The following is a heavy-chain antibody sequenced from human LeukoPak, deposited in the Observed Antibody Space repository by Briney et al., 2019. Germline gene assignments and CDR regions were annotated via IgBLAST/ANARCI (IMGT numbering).Heavy chain of an antibody. Sequence: GGSLRLPCTASGFIFSTYAMSWVRQAPGKGLEWVSVISERGGSYYADSVKGRFTIARDNSKNTLFLQMNSLSAEDTAVYYCAKNLQWLVTSPLDYWGQGTLVTVSS. J-gene: IGHJ4*02. V-gene: IGHV3-23*01. CDR2: ISERGGS. CDR1: GFIFSTYA. D-gene: IGHD6-19*01. CDR3: AKNLQWLVTSPLDY.